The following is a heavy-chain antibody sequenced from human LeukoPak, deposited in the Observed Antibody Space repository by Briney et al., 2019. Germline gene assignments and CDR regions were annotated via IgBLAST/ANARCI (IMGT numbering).Heavy chain of an antibody. Sequence: ASVKVSCKASGYTFTSYDINWVRQATGQGLEWMGWMNPNSGNTGYAQKFQGRVTMTRNTSISTAYMELSSLTSEDTAVYYCAKEKGYYDSSGLDVWGQGTTVTVSS. D-gene: IGHD3-22*01. CDR3: AKEKGYYDSSGLDV. J-gene: IGHJ6*02. CDR2: MNPNSGNT. CDR1: GYTFTSYD. V-gene: IGHV1-8*01.